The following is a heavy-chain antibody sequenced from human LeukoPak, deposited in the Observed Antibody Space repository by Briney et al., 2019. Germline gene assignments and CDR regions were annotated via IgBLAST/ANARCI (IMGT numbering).Heavy chain of an antibody. CDR3: ARDIVVVTAPVGAFDI. V-gene: IGHV3-30*03. CDR1: GFPFSSYG. CDR2: LSYDGSNE. D-gene: IGHD2-21*02. J-gene: IGHJ3*02. Sequence: GRSLRLSCAASGFPFSSYGMHWVRQAPGKGLEWVAVLSYDGSNEYYADSVKGRFTISRDNSKNTLYLQMNSLRVEDTAVYYCARDIVVVTAPVGAFDIWGQGTMVTVSS.